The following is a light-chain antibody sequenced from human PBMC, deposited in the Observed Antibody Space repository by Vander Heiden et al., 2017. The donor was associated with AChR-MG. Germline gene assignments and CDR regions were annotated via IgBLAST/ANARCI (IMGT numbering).Light chain of an antibody. Sequence: DIQLTQSPSSLSASVGDTVTITCRASHTINNYLNWYQQKPGKAPKVLISATSTLQSGVPSRFSGSESGTDFTLTISRLQPEDFATYYCQQRDSTPRTFGQGTKLEIK. CDR3: QQRDSTPRT. J-gene: IGKJ2*02. CDR2: ATS. CDR1: HTINNY. V-gene: IGKV1-39*01.